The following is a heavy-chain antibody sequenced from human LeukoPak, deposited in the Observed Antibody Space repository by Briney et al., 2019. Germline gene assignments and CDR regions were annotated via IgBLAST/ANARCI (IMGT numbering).Heavy chain of an antibody. CDR2: ISAYNGNT. CDR3: AREGVGEGFDY. Sequence: GASVKVSCKASGYTFTGYYMHWVRQAPGQGLEWMGWISAYNGNTNYAQKLQGRVTMTTDTSTSTAYMELRSLRSDDTAVYYCAREGVGEGFDYWGQGTLVTVSS. CDR1: GYTFTGYY. D-gene: IGHD3-10*01. J-gene: IGHJ4*02. V-gene: IGHV1-18*04.